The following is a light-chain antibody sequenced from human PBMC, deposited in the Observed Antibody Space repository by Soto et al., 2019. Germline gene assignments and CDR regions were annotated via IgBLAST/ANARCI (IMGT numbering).Light chain of an antibody. CDR2: GVT. J-gene: IGLJ1*01. V-gene: IGLV2-14*01. Sequence: QSALTQPASVSVSPGQSITSSCTGTSSDIGTYNFVSWYQQHPGKAPKLIIYGVTNRPSGVSNRFSGSKSGNTASLTISGLQAEDEADYYCNSYAGTSYGFGTGTKVTVL. CDR3: NSYAGTSYG. CDR1: SSDIGTYNF.